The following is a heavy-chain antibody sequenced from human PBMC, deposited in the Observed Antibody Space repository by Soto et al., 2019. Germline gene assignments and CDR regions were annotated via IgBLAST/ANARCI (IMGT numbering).Heavy chain of an antibody. CDR1: GGSVSSGSYY. CDR2: IYYSGST. CDR3: ARDYLRNYGMDV. V-gene: IGHV4-61*01. Sequence: SETLSLTCTVSGGSVSSGSYYWSWIRQPPGKGLEWIGYIYYSGSTNYNPSLKSRVTISVDTSKNQFSLKLSSVTAADTAVYYCARDYLRNYGMDVWGQGTTVTVSS. D-gene: IGHD3-16*02. J-gene: IGHJ6*02.